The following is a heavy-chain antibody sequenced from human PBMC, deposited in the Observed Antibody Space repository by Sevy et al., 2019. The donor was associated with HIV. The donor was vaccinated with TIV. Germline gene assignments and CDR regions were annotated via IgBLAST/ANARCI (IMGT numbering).Heavy chain of an antibody. CDR3: ARDKYYYVSGSFDY. J-gene: IGHJ4*01. D-gene: IGHD3-10*01. CDR2: IIAVFGTT. CDR1: GGIFRSNA. V-gene: IGHV1-69*13. Sequence: ASVKVSCKASGGIFRSNAISWVRQAPGQGLEGMGGIIAVFGTTNYAQKFQGRVTVSADESRSTVYMEMSSLRSEDTAVYYCARDKYYYVSGSFDYWGQGTQVTVSS.